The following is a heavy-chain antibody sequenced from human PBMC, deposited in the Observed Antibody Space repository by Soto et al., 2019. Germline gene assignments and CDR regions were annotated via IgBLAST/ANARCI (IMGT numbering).Heavy chain of an antibody. CDR3: ARAGSEGISDYYYGMDV. D-gene: IGHD3-10*01. CDR1: GFTFSSDW. CDR2: INSDGSST. J-gene: IGHJ6*02. Sequence: GGALRLSCAASGFTFSSDWMHWVRQAPGKGLVWVSRINSDGSSTSYADSVKGRFTISRDNAKNTLYLQMNSLRAEDTAVYYCARAGSEGISDYYYGMDVWGQGTTVTVSS. V-gene: IGHV3-74*01.